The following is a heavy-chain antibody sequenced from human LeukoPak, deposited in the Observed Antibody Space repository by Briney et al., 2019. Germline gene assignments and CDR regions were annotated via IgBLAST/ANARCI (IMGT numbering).Heavy chain of an antibody. V-gene: IGHV3-30-3*01. CDR3: ARDFRDYRDYVADFDS. Sequence: GRSLRLSCAASGFTLSTYAMHWVPQAPAKGLEWVMAILYDGTNQYYADSVKGRFTISRDNSRNTLYLQMNSLKVEGTAVYYCARDFRDYRDYVADFDSWGQGTLVTVSS. J-gene: IGHJ4*02. CDR2: ILYDGTNQ. D-gene: IGHD4-17*01. CDR1: GFTLSTYA.